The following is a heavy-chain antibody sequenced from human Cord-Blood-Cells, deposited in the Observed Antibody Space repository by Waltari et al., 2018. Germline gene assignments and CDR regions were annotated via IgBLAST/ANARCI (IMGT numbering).Heavy chain of an antibody. CDR1: GGTFSRYA. D-gene: IGHD2-2*01. J-gene: IGHJ4*02. CDR2: IIPIFGTA. V-gene: IGHV1-69*01. CDR3: ARVLYRTSCYDY. Sequence: QVQLLQSGAAAKKPGSSAKVSCKASGGTFSRYAISWVRQAPGQGPEWRGGIIPIFGTANYAQKFQGRVTITADESTSTAYMELSSLRSEDTAVYYCARVLYRTSCYDYWGQGTLVTVSS.